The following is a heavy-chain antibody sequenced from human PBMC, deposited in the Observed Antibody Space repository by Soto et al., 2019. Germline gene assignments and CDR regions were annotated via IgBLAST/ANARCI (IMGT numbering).Heavy chain of an antibody. J-gene: IGHJ4*02. D-gene: IGHD3-16*01. V-gene: IGHV1-69*01. CDR1: GGLFSSYA. Sequence: QEQLVQSGAEVKKPGSSVKVSCKDSGGLFSSYAISWVRQAPGQGLEWMGGIIPVFATPYYAQKFQGRVTITADESTNTAYMELSSLRSEDTAMYYCATGDSPYVWFNEFWGQGSLVTVSS. CDR3: ATGDSPYVWFNEF. CDR2: IIPVFATP.